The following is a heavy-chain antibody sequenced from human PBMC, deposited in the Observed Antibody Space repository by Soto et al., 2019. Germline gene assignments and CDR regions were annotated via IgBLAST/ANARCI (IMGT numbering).Heavy chain of an antibody. CDR2: ISAYNGNT. J-gene: IGHJ5*02. CDR1: GYTFTSYG. Sequence: QVQLVQSGGEVKKPGASVKVSCKASGYTFTSYGISWVRQAPGQGLEWMGRISAYNGNTNYAQKRXXRXPMTTDTSTSTAYMELRSLRSDDTAVYYCARVVGALGHWFDPWGQGTLVTVSS. D-gene: IGHD2-15*01. CDR3: ARVVGALGHWFDP. V-gene: IGHV1-18*01.